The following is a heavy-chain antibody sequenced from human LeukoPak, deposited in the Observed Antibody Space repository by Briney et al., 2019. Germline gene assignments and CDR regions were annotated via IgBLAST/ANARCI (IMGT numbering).Heavy chain of an antibody. Sequence: KISCKGSGYSFTSYWISWVRQAPGQGLEWMGGIIPMFGTAKYAQKFQGRVTITADESTSTAYMELSSLRSEDTAVYYCARAQYCSSASCYGRSAGIFDYWGQGTLVTVSS. CDR1: GYSFTSYW. D-gene: IGHD2-2*01. CDR3: ARAQYCSSASCYGRSAGIFDY. CDR2: IIPMFGTA. J-gene: IGHJ4*02. V-gene: IGHV1-69*01.